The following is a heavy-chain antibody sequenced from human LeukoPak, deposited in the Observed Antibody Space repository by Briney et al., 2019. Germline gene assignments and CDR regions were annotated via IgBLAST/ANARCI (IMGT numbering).Heavy chain of an antibody. J-gene: IGHJ4*02. V-gene: IGHV3-23*01. D-gene: IGHD6-19*01. CDR2: ISHSSSYL. Sequence: GGSLRLSCVASGFTVNTYTLIWVRQAPGKGPEWVASISHSSSYLFYADSVKGRFTISRDNSKNTLYLQMNSLRAEDTAVYYCAKGDRIAVAGLFDYWGQGTLVTVSS. CDR3: AKGDRIAVAGLFDY. CDR1: GFTVNTYT.